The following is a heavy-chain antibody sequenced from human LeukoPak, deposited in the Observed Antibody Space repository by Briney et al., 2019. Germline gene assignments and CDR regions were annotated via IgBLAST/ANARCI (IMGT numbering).Heavy chain of an antibody. V-gene: IGHV1-2*02. CDR3: ARVLYYDFWSGYYRPPPLGY. J-gene: IGHJ4*02. Sequence: ASVKVSCKASGYSFTGNYIHWVRSAPGQGFEWMGWINPNSGGTNYAQKFQGRVTMTRDTSISTAYMELSRLRSDDTAVYYCARVLYYDFWSGYYRPPPLGYWGQGTLVTVSS. CDR1: GYSFTGNY. D-gene: IGHD3-3*01. CDR2: INPNSGGT.